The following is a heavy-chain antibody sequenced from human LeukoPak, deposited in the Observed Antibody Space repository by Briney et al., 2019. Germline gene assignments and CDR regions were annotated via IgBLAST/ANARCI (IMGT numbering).Heavy chain of an antibody. CDR2: IYHSGST. J-gene: IGHJ4*02. CDR3: AGSLGYCTSNVCYLKY. Sequence: SGTLSLTCAVSGGCISSSNWWSWVRQPPGKGLEWIGEIYHSGSTNYNPSLKSRVTISVDKSKNQFSLKLSSVTAADTAVYYCAGSLGYCTSNVCYLKYWGQGTLVTVSS. CDR1: GGCISSSNW. V-gene: IGHV4-4*02. D-gene: IGHD2-8*01.